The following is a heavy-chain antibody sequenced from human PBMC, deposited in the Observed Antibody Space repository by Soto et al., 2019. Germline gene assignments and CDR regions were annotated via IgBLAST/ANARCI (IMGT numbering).Heavy chain of an antibody. CDR2: IIPIFGTA. V-gene: IGHV1-69*12. D-gene: IGHD5-18*01. J-gene: IGHJ4*02. Sequence: QVQLVQSGAEVKKPGSSVKVSCKASGGTFSSYAISWVRQAPGQGLEWMGGIIPIFGTANYAQKFQGRVTXXAXEFXSTAYMELSSLRSEDTAVYYCARAGGYSYGSAVDYWGQGTLVTVSS. CDR3: ARAGGYSYGSAVDY. CDR1: GGTFSSYA.